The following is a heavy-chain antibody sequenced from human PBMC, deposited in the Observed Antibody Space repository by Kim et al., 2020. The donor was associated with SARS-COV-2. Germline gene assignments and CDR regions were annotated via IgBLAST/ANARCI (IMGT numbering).Heavy chain of an antibody. V-gene: IGHV3-73*01. CDR2: IRSKANSYAT. Sequence: GGSLRLSCAASGFTFSGSAMHWVRQASGKGLEWVGRIRSKANSYATAYAASVKGRFTISRDDSKNTAYLQMNSLKTEDTAVYYCTRLYDYGDYWGYYYYYYMDVWGKGTTVTVSS. J-gene: IGHJ6*03. CDR1: GFTFSGSA. CDR3: TRLYDYGDYWGYYYYYYMDV. D-gene: IGHD4-17*01.